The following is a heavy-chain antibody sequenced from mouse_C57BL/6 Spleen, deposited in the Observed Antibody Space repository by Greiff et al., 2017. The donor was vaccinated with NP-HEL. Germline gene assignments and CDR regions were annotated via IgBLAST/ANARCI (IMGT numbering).Heavy chain of an antibody. CDR2: ISSGSSTI. V-gene: IGHV5-17*01. D-gene: IGHD2-4*01. J-gene: IGHJ3*01. Sequence: EVKLMESGGGLVKPGGSLKLSCAASGFTFSDYGMHWVRQAPEKGLEWVAYISSGSSTIYYADTVKGRFTISRDNAKNTLFLQMTSLRSEDTAMYYCARTYDYEAWFAYWGQGTLVTVSA. CDR1: GFTFSDYG. CDR3: ARTYDYEAWFAY.